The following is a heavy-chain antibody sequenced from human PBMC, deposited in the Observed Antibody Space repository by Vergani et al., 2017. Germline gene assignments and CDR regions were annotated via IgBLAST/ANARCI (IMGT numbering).Heavy chain of an antibody. CDR3: ARDGSSYDPRFDY. J-gene: IGHJ4*02. CDR2: INPKTGDT. D-gene: IGHD1-26*01. CDR1: EYSFIGYY. Sequence: QVQLVQSGAEVRKPGASVTVSCKTSEYSFIGYYIHWVRQPPGQGLEWMGRINPKTGDTIYAQNFQDRVSMTRETSITTAYMELRRLRSDDTAGYYCARDGSSYDPRFDYWGQGALVTVSS. V-gene: IGHV1-2*02.